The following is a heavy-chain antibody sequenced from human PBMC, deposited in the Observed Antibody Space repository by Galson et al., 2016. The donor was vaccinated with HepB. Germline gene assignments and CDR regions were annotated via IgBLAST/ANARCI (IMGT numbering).Heavy chain of an antibody. V-gene: IGHV3-48*02. J-gene: IGHJ6*03. CDR3: ARREQQLDLNYYYYYMDV. Sequence: SLRLSCAASGFTFSNYGMNWVRQAPGKGLEWVSYISPSTSSTYYADSVKGRFTVSRDNAKDSLYLQMNSLRDEDTAVYYCARREQQLDLNYYYYYMDVWGKGTTVTVSS. D-gene: IGHD6-13*01. CDR1: GFTFSNYG. CDR2: ISPSTSST.